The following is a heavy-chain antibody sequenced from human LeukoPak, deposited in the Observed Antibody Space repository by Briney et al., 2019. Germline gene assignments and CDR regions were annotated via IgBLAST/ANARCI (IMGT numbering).Heavy chain of an antibody. CDR1: GYTFTGYY. Sequence: GASVKVSCKASGYTFTGYYMHWVRQAPGQGLEWMGWINPNSGGTNYAQKFQGRVTMTRDTSISTAYMELSRLRSDDTAVYYCASVYVRGSYYFDYWGQGTLVTVSS. D-gene: IGHD3-10*01. CDR3: ASVYVRGSYYFDY. V-gene: IGHV1-2*02. J-gene: IGHJ4*02. CDR2: INPNSGGT.